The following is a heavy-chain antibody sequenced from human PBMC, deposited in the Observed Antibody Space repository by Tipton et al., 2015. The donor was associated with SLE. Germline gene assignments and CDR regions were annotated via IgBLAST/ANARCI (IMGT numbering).Heavy chain of an antibody. J-gene: IGHJ4*02. Sequence: LRLSCAASGFTFSSYSMNWIRQPPGKGLEWIGEINHSGSTNYNPSLKSRVTISVDTSKNQFSLKLSSVTAADTAVYYCARRDLEWLLGLGYWGQGTLVTVSS. V-gene: IGHV4-34*01. CDR3: ARRDLEWLLGLGY. CDR1: GFTFSSYS. CDR2: INHSGST. D-gene: IGHD3-3*01.